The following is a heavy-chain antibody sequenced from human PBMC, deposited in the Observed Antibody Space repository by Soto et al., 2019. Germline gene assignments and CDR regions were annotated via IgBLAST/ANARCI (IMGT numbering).Heavy chain of an antibody. D-gene: IGHD3-16*02. CDR3: ARGRYYFDY. CDR1: GGSISSGGYS. Sequence: SETLSLTSAVSGGSISSGGYSWSWIRQPPGKGLEWIGYIYHSGSTYYNPSLKSRVTISVDRSKNQFSLKLSSVTAADTAVYYFARGRYYFDYWGQGTLVTVSS. J-gene: IGHJ4*02. V-gene: IGHV4-30-2*01. CDR2: IYHSGST.